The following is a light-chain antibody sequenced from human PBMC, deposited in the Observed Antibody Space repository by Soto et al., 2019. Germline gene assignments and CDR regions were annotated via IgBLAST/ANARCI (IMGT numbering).Light chain of an antibody. Sequence: QSALTQPPSASGSPGQSVTISCTGTSGDVGGYNYVSWYQQHPGKAPKLLISEVTKRPSGVPDRFSGSKSGNTASLTVSGLQAEDEADYYCGSKAGSNKHVVFGGGTKLTVL. CDR3: GSKAGSNKHVV. CDR2: EVT. CDR1: SGDVGGYNY. J-gene: IGLJ2*01. V-gene: IGLV2-8*01.